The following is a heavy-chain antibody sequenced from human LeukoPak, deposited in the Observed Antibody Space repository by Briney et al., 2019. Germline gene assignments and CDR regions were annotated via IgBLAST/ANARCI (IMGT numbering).Heavy chain of an antibody. V-gene: IGHV4-39*07. D-gene: IGHD6-13*01. CDR2: IYYSGST. CDR1: GGSISSSSYY. Sequence: PSETLSLTCTVSGGSISSSSYYWGWIRQPPGKGLEWIGSIYYSGSTYYNPSLKSRVTISVDTSKNQFSLKLSSVTAADTAVYYCARYSHGLHRRKNWFDPWGQGTLVTVSS. CDR3: ARYSHGLHRRKNWFDP. J-gene: IGHJ5*02.